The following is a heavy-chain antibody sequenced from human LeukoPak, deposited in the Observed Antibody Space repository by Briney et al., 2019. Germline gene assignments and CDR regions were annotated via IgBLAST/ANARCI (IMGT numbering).Heavy chain of an antibody. CDR2: ISGSGSST. D-gene: IGHD5-18*01. CDR1: GFTFTNYA. J-gene: IGHJ4*02. CDR3: AKDSASYGRFDY. V-gene: IGHV3-23*01. Sequence: PGGSLRLSCAASGFTFTNYAMSWVRQAPGKGLEWVSVISGSGSSTYYADSVKGRFTISRDDSMNTLYLQMNSLRAEDTAVYFCAKDSASYGRFDYWGQGTLVTVSS.